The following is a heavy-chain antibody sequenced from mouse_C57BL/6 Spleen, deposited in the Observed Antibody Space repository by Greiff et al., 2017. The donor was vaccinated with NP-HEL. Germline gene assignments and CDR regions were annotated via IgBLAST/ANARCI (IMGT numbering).Heavy chain of an antibody. Sequence: VQLQQSGAEPVRPGASVKLSCTASGFNIKDDYMHWVKQSPEQGLEWIGWIDPENGDTEYASKFQGKATITADTSSNTAYLQLSSLTSEDTAVYYCTTGSRAWFAYWGQGTLVTVSA. J-gene: IGHJ3*01. CDR2: IDPENGDT. CDR1: GFNIKDDY. D-gene: IGHD1-1*01. CDR3: TTGSRAWFAY. V-gene: IGHV14-4*01.